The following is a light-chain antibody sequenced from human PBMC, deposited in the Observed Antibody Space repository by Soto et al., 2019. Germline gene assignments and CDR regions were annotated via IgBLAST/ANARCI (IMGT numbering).Light chain of an antibody. CDR3: QQYGSSPGT. Sequence: IVSTHSPGTLSFSPGEMATLFFRASQIVTSRYLAWYQQKPGQAPRLLIFGASIRDTGIPDRFSGSGSGTDFTLTISRLESEDFAVYYCQQYGSSPGTFGQGTKVDIK. J-gene: IGKJ1*01. CDR2: GAS. CDR1: QIVTSRY. V-gene: IGKV3-20*01.